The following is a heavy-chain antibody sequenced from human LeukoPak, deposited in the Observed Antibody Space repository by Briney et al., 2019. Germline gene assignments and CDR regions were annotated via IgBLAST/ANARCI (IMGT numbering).Heavy chain of an antibody. V-gene: IGHV3-7*01. J-gene: IGHJ4*02. D-gene: IGHD6-13*01. CDR3: ARVDGSSSCPDY. Sequence: PGGALRLSCAASGFTFSSYWMSWVRQAPGKGLEWVANIKQDGSETYYVDSVKGRFTISRDNAKNSLYLQMSGLRAEDTAVYSCARVDGSSSCPDYWGQGTLVTVSS. CDR1: GFTFSSYW. CDR2: IKQDGSET.